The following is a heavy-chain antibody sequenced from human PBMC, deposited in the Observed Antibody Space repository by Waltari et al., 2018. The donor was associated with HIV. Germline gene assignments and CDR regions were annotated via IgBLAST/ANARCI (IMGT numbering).Heavy chain of an antibody. CDR2: IYGGGST. CDR1: GFTVSSNY. D-gene: IGHD5-18*01. CDR3: ARDWDTANAY. J-gene: IGHJ4*02. V-gene: IGHV3-66*02. Sequence: EVQLVESGGGLVQPGGSLRLSCAASGFTVSSNYMSWVRQAPGKGLECVSVIYGGGSTYYADSVKGRFTIARDNSKNTLYLQMNSLRAEDTAVYYCARDWDTANAYWGQGTLVTVSS.